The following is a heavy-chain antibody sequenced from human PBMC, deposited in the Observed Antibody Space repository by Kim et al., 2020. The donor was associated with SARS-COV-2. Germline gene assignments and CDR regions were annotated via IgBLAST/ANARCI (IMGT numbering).Heavy chain of an antibody. D-gene: IGHD6-13*01. V-gene: IGHV6-1*01. J-gene: IGHJ6*02. CDR3: ARASSRAGYYYGMDV. Sequence: CVKTRITINPDTSKNQFSLQLNSVTPEDTAVYYCARASSRAGYYYGMDVWGQGTTVTVSS.